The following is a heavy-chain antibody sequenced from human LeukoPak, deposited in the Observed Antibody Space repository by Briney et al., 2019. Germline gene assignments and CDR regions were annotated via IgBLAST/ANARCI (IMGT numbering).Heavy chain of an antibody. J-gene: IGHJ6*02. V-gene: IGHV1-69*04. CDR2: IIPILGIA. CDR3: ARYRDGYNFRMDV. D-gene: IGHD5-24*01. Sequence: SVKVSCKASGGTFSSYAISWVRQAPGQGLEWMGRIIPILGIANYAQKFQGRVTITADKSTSTAYMELSSLRSEETAVYYCARYRDGYNFRMDVWGQGTTVTVSS. CDR1: GGTFSSYA.